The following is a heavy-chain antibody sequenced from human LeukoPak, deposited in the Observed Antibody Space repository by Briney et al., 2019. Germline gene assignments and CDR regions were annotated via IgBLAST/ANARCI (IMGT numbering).Heavy chain of an antibody. J-gene: IGHJ6*03. V-gene: IGHV4-59*12. CDR3: ARISITMVRGVPSRYMDV. CDR2: IYYSGST. Sequence: PSETLSLTCTVSGGSISSYYWSWIRQPPGKGLEWIGYIYYSGSTNYNPSLKSRVTISVDTSKNQFSLKLSSVTAADTAVYYCARISITMVRGVPSRYMDVWGKGTTVTVSS. D-gene: IGHD3-10*01. CDR1: GGSISSYY.